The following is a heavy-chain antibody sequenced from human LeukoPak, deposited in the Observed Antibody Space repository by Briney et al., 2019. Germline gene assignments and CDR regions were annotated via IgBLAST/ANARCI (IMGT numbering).Heavy chain of an antibody. D-gene: IGHD3-3*01. CDR1: GGSFSGYY. J-gene: IGHJ3*02. CDR2: INHSGST. CDR3: AGPPFWSGSGAFDI. V-gene: IGHV4-34*01. Sequence: SETLSLTCAVYGGSFSGYYWSWIRQPPGKGLEWIGEINHSGSTNYNPSLKSRVTISVDTSKNQFSLKLSSVTAADTAVYYCAGPPFWSGSGAFDIWGQGTMVTVSS.